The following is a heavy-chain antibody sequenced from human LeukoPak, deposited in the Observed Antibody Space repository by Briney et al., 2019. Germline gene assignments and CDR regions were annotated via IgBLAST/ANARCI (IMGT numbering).Heavy chain of an antibody. V-gene: IGHV1-69*13. CDR3: ARSTVGATSVDY. J-gene: IGHJ4*02. CDR2: IIPIFGTA. D-gene: IGHD1-26*01. Sequence: SVKVSCKASGGTFSSYAISWVRQAPGQGLEWMGGIIPIFGTANYAQKFQGRVTITADESTGTAYMEMSSLRSEDTAVYYCARSTVGATSVDYWGQGTLVTVSS. CDR1: GGTFSSYA.